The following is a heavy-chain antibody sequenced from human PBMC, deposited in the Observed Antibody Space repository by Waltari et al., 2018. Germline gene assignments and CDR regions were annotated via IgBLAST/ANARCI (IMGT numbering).Heavy chain of an antibody. J-gene: IGHJ5*01. D-gene: IGHD3-9*01. CDR2: ISETSRTT. CDR3: AVARGNYDVLTGFPVDS. V-gene: IGHV3-48*01. Sequence: EERLVQSGGGLVQPGGSLRLSCEASGFSLTNYTMNWVRQAPGKGLVVVAYISETSRTTFYADSVRGRFIISRNNAKNSLSLQMVSLRGEDTAVYYCAVARGNYDVLTGFPVDSWGQGTLVTVSS. CDR1: GFSLTNYT.